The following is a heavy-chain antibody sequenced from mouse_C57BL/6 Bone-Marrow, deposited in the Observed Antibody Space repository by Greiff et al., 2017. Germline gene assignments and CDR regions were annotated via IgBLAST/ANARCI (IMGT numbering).Heavy chain of an antibody. CDR3: ARSRTTVVPYWYFDV. CDR1: GYTFTSYW. Sequence: VKLQQPGAELVKPGASVKLSCKASGYTFTSYWMHWVKQRPGQGLEWIGMIHPNSGSTNYNEKFKSKATLTVDKSSSTAYMQLSSLTSEDSAVYYCARSRTTVVPYWYFDVWGTGTTVTVSS. V-gene: IGHV1-64*01. CDR2: IHPNSGST. D-gene: IGHD1-1*01. J-gene: IGHJ1*03.